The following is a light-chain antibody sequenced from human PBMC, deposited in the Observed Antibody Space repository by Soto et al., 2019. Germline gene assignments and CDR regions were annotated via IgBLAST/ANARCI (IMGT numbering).Light chain of an antibody. CDR1: RSVDTN. Sequence: ETVMTQSPATLSVSPGERATLSCRASRSVDTNLAWYQQKPGQAPRLLIYGESTRATGIPARFSGSGSGKEFALTISSLQSEDFAVYSCQQYNSWPYTFGQGTKLEIK. J-gene: IGKJ2*01. CDR3: QQYNSWPYT. V-gene: IGKV3-15*01. CDR2: GES.